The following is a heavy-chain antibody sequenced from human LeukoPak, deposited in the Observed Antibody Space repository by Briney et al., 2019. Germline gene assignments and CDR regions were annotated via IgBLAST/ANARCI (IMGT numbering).Heavy chain of an antibody. D-gene: IGHD3-9*01. J-gene: IGHJ6*03. CDR2: IYSSGST. V-gene: IGHV4-39*07. CDR1: GDSISSSPYY. Sequence: SSETLSLTCTVSGDSISSSPYYWGWIRQSPGKGLEWIGSIYSSGSTYYNPSLRSRVTISVDTSKNQFSLKLRSVTAADTAVYYCARDSRQRYYDILTPLKYYYYYYMDVWGKGTTVTISS. CDR3: ARDSRQRYYDILTPLKYYYYYYMDV.